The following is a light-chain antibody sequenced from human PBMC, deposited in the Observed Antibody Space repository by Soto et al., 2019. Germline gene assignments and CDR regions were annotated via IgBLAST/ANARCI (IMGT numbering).Light chain of an antibody. Sequence: EIVMTQSPATLSVSPGERATLSCRASQSVSSNLAWYQQKPGQAPRLLIYGAATRATGIPARFSGSGSGTEFTLTRSSLQSEDFAVYNCQQYNNWPPITFGQGKRLEIK. J-gene: IGKJ5*01. V-gene: IGKV3-15*01. CDR1: QSVSSN. CDR3: QQYNNWPPIT. CDR2: GAA.